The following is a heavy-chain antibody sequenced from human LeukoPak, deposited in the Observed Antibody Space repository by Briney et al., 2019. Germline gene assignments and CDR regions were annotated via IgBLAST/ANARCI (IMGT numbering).Heavy chain of an antibody. J-gene: IGHJ4*02. D-gene: IGHD6-19*01. V-gene: IGHV3-23*01. CDR1: GFTFSSYA. CDR2: LNNRGDRT. CDR3: AKRGSSGWYVPAGIDY. Sequence: PGGSLRLSCAASGFTFSSYAMSWVRQAPGKGLEWISALNNRGDRTYYADSVKGRFTISRDNSKTTLYLQMNSLRAEDTAVYYCAKRGSSGWYVPAGIDYWGQGTLVTVSS.